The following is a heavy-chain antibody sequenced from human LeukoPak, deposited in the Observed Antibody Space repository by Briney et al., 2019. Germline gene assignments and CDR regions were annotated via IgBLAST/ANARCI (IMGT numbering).Heavy chain of an antibody. Sequence: SETLSLTCAVYGGSFSGYYWTWIRQPPGKGLEWIGEINHNGSTNYNPSLKSRVTISIDTSKNQFSLILSSVTAADTAIYYCARNDDFSLDSWGQGTLVTVSS. D-gene: IGHD3/OR15-3a*01. V-gene: IGHV4-34*01. J-gene: IGHJ1*01. CDR1: GGSFSGYY. CDR2: INHNGST. CDR3: ARNDDFSLDS.